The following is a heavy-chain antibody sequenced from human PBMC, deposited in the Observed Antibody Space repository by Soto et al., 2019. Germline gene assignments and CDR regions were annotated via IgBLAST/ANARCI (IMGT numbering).Heavy chain of an antibody. CDR3: ACDVAHGIRDY. J-gene: IGHJ4*02. Sequence: QVQLVQSGAEVKKPGASVKVSCKAFGYTFTSYAIHWVRQAPGQRLEWMGWINAGNGNTNYSQKFQSRVTITRDTTATTAYTELTSLRSEDTAVSDCACDVAHGIRDYWGQGTLVTVSS. CDR2: INAGNGNT. CDR1: GYTFTSYA. D-gene: IGHD1-20*01. V-gene: IGHV1-3*01.